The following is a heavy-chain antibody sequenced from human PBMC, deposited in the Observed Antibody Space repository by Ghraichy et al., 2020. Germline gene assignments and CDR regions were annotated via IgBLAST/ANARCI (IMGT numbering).Heavy chain of an antibody. CDR1: GFTFSSYA. CDR3: AKDQTGYYYDSTCFDY. CDR2: ISGSGGST. J-gene: IGHJ4*02. V-gene: IGHV3-23*01. Sequence: GESLNISCAASGFTFSSYAMSWVRQAPGKGLEWVSAISGSGGSTYYADSVKGRFTISRDNSKNTLYLQMNSLRAEDTAVYYCAKDQTGYYYDSTCFDYWGQGTLVTVSS. D-gene: IGHD3-22*01.